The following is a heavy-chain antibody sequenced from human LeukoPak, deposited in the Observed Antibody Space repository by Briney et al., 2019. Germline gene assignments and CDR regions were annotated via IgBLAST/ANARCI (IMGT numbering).Heavy chain of an antibody. CDR1: GGSISSSSYY. CDR3: ARFDYGDYYFDD. Sequence: SETLSLTCSVSGGSISSSSYYWAWIRQPPGKGLEWIGSIYYSGSTYYNPSLKSRVTISVDTFKNQFSLKLSSVTAADTAVYYCARFDYGDYYFDDWGQGTLVTVSS. D-gene: IGHD4-17*01. V-gene: IGHV4-39*01. CDR2: IYYSGST. J-gene: IGHJ4*02.